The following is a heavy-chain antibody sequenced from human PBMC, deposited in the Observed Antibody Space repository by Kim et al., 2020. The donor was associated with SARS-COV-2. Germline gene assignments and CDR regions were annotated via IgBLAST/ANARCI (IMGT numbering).Heavy chain of an antibody. V-gene: IGHV4-59*08. J-gene: IGHJ4*02. D-gene: IGHD6-13*01. CDR1: GGSISSYY. CDR2: IYYSGST. Sequence: SETLSLTCTVSGGSISSYYWSWIRQPPGKGLEWIGYIYYSGSTNYNPSLKSRVTISVDTSKNQFSLRLSSVTAADTAGYYFARQSRGAAAACDYWGQGAL. CDR3: ARQSRGAAAACDY.